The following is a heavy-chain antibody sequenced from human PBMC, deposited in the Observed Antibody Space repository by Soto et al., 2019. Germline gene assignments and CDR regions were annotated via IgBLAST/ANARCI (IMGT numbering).Heavy chain of an antibody. J-gene: IGHJ3*02. V-gene: IGHV3-48*03. CDR1: GFTFSSYE. CDR3: ASALDGYSSSWYAFDI. Sequence: GGSLRLSCAASGFTFSSYEMNWVRQAPGKGLEWVSYISSSGSTIYYAASVKGRFTISRDNAKNSLYLQMNSLRAEDTAVYYCASALDGYSSSWYAFDIWGQGTMVTVSS. D-gene: IGHD6-13*01. CDR2: ISSSGSTI.